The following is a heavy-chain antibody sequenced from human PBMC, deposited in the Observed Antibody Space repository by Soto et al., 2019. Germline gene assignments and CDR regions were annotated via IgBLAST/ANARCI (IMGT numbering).Heavy chain of an antibody. V-gene: IGHV1-18*01. CDR3: ASLGFFFVFLSGYYNVHHYYGIDV. J-gene: IGHJ6*02. Sequence: GASVKVSCKASGYTFTSYGISWVRQAPGQGLEWMGWISAYNGNTNYAQRLKGRVPWPTDPSTSTVYLQWSGLKASDTPIYYWASLGFFFVFLSGYYNVHHYYGIDVGGQGTTVTVPS. CDR2: ISAYNGNT. CDR1: GYTFTSYG. D-gene: IGHD3-3*01.